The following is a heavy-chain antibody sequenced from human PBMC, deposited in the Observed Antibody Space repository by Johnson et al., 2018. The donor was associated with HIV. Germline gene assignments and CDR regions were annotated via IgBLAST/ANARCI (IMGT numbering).Heavy chain of an antibody. J-gene: IGHJ3*01. CDR1: GFTFSSYG. D-gene: IGHD1-26*01. CDR2: ISHDGTNK. V-gene: IGHV3-30*03. CDR3: ARGREDF. Sequence: QVQLVESGGGVVQPGRSLRLSCAASGFTFSSYGMHWVRQAPGKGLEWVAVISHDGTNKYYVDSVKGRFTIFRDNAKNSLHLQMNGLRVDDTAIYYCARGREDFWGQGTMVTVSP.